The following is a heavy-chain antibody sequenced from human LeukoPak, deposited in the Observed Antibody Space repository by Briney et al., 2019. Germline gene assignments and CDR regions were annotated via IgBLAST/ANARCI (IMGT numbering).Heavy chain of an antibody. CDR3: ALGLRDSASSPFGS. V-gene: IGHV3-23*01. D-gene: IGHD3-16*01. CDR1: GFTFSNYW. J-gene: IGHJ4*02. Sequence: GGSLRLSCAASGFTFSNYWLHWVRQAPGKGLEWVTALNGGGLGTYRAESVKGRFIVSRDLSTNTLYLQMNNLRVEDTAVYFCALGLRDSASSPFGSWGQGTLVAVSS. CDR2: LNGGGLGT.